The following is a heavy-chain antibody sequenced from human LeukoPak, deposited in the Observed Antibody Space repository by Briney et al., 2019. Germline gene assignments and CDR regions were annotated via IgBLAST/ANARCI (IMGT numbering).Heavy chain of an antibody. J-gene: IGHJ4*02. D-gene: IGHD2-2*01. Sequence: GGSLRLSCAASGFTFSSYAMSWVRQAPGKGLEWVSAISGSGGSTYYADSVKGRFTISIDNSKNTLYLQMNSLGAEDTAVYYCAKDASNLYCSSTSCYALDYWGQGTLVTVSS. CDR1: GFTFSSYA. CDR3: AKDASNLYCSSTSCYALDY. V-gene: IGHV3-23*01. CDR2: ISGSGGST.